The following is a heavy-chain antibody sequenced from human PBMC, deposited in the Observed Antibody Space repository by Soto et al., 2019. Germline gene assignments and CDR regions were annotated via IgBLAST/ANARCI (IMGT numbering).Heavy chain of an antibody. CDR2: IAWNSDII. Sequence: WNRQPPGKGLEWVSGIAWNSDIIGYADSVKGRFTISRDNGKNSLYLQMNRLRPEDTALYNGAKDHYGSAIYGMDVWG. V-gene: IGHV3-9*01. J-gene: IGHJ6*02. CDR3: AKDHYGSAIYGMDV. D-gene: IGHD3-10*01.